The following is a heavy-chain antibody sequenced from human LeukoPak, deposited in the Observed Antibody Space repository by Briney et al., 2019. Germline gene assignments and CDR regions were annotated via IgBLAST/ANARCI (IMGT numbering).Heavy chain of an antibody. CDR2: IIPIFGTA. CDR3: ARQRLPVAGTPRFDY. Sequence: SVKVSCRASGGTFSSYAISWVRQAPGQGLEWMGRIIPIFGTANYAQKFQGRVTITTDESTSTAYMELSSLRSEDTAVYYCARQRLPVAGTPRFDYWGQGTLVTVSS. V-gene: IGHV1-69*05. CDR1: GGTFSSYA. J-gene: IGHJ4*02. D-gene: IGHD6-19*01.